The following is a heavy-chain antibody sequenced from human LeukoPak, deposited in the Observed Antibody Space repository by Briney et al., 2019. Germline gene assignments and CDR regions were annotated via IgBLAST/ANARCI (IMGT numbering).Heavy chain of an antibody. CDR1: GFTFDDYA. CDR2: ISWNSGSI. V-gene: IGHV3-9*03. Sequence: PGGSLRLSCAASGFTFDDYAMHSVRQAPGKGLEWVSGISWNSGSIGYADSVKGRFTISRDNAKNSLYLQMNSLRAEDMALYYCAKGAEAAGPYYFDYWGQGTLVTVSS. J-gene: IGHJ4*02. CDR3: AKGAEAAGPYYFDY. D-gene: IGHD6-13*01.